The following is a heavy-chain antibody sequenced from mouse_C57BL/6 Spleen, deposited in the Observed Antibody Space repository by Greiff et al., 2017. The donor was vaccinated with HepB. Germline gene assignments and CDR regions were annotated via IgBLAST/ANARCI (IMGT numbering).Heavy chain of an antibody. CDR3: ARPPIYDYHAMDY. CDR1: GFTFSDYG. J-gene: IGHJ4*01. CDR2: ISSGSSTI. D-gene: IGHD1-1*01. V-gene: IGHV5-17*01. Sequence: EVKLVESGGGLVKPGGSLKLSCAASGFTFSDYGMHWVRQAPEKGLEWVAYISSGSSTIYYADTVKGRFTISRDNAKNTLFLQMTSLRSEDTAMYYCARPPIYDYHAMDYWGQGTSVTVSS.